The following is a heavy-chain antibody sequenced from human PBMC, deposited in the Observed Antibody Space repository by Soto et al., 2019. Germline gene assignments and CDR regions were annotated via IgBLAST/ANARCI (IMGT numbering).Heavy chain of an antibody. CDR3: ATEVIEYSSSSGRNYYYYYGMDV. CDR2: INPSGGST. V-gene: IGHV1-46*01. D-gene: IGHD6-6*01. Sequence: ASVKVSCKASGHTFTSYFMHWVRQAPGQGLEWMGIINPSGGSTSYAQKFQGRVTMTRDTSTSTVYMELSSLRSEDTAVYYCATEVIEYSSSSGRNYYYYYGMDVWGQGTTVTVSS. J-gene: IGHJ6*02. CDR1: GHTFTSYF.